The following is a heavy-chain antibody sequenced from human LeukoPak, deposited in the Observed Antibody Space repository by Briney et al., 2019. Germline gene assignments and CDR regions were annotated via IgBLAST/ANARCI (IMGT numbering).Heavy chain of an antibody. V-gene: IGHV3-9*03. Sequence: GGSLRLSCAASGFTFDDYAMHWVRQAPGKGLEWVSGISWNSGSIGYADSVKGRFTISRDNAKNSLYLQMNSLRAEDMALYYCAKDICSGYCSSTSCYCAFDIWGQGTMVTVSS. CDR1: GFTFDDYA. CDR3: AKDICSGYCSSTSCYCAFDI. J-gene: IGHJ3*02. CDR2: ISWNSGSI. D-gene: IGHD2-2*01.